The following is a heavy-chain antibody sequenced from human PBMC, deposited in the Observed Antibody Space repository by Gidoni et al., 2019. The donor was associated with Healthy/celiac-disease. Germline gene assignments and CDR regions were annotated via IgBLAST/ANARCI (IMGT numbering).Heavy chain of an antibody. V-gene: IGHV3-30*18. CDR3: AKDLGPEWVEDYYYYMDV. CDR1: GFTFSSYG. D-gene: IGHD3-3*01. Sequence: QVQLVESGGGVVQPGRSLRLSCAASGFTFSSYGMHWVRQAPGKGLEWVAVISYDGSNKYYADSVKGRFTISRDNSKNTLYLQMNSLRAEDTAVYYCAKDLGPEWVEDYYYYMDVWGKGTTVTVSS. J-gene: IGHJ6*03. CDR2: ISYDGSNK.